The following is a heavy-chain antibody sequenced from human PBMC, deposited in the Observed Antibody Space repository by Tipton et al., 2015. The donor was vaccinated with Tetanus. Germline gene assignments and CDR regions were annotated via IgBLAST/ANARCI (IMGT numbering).Heavy chain of an antibody. CDR3: ARKNEEKVYAYPYFFSFGMDV. Sequence: TLSLTCGVHGGSFSGYYWTWIRQPPGKGLEWIGEINHSGSTNYNPSLKSRVTISVDTSKKQFSLRLDSVTAADTAVYYCARKNEEKVYAYPYFFSFGMDVWGQGTTVTVSS. CDR2: INHSGST. D-gene: IGHD2-8*01. V-gene: IGHV4-34*01. CDR1: GGSFSGYY. J-gene: IGHJ6*02.